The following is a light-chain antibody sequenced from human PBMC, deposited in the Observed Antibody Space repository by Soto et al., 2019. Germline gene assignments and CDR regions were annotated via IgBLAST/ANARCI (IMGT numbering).Light chain of an antibody. CDR2: AAS. CDR3: LQHKSYPWT. J-gene: IGKJ1*01. CDR1: QGIRND. Sequence: DIQMTQSPSSLSASVGDRVTISCRASQGIRNDLSWYQQKPGKAPKRLIYAASSLQRGVPSRFSGSESGTEFTLTISSLQPEDFATYYCLQHKSYPWTFGQGTKVEIK. V-gene: IGKV1-17*01.